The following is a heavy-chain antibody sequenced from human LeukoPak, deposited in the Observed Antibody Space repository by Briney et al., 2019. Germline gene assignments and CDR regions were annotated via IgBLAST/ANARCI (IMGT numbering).Heavy chain of an antibody. J-gene: IGHJ3*02. D-gene: IGHD2-21*02. V-gene: IGHV5-51*01. Sequence: GESLKISCKGSGYSFTTYWIGWVRQMPGKGLEWMGIIYPGDSDTRYSPSFQGQVTISADKSINTASLQWNSLKASDTAMYYCARRDDLADAFDIWGQGTMVIVSS. CDR2: IYPGDSDT. CDR1: GYSFTTYW. CDR3: ARRDDLADAFDI.